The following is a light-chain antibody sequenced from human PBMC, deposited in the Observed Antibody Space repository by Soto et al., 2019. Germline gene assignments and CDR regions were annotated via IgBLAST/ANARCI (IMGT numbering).Light chain of an antibody. V-gene: IGLV2-23*01. CDR3: CSYAGSTTSWM. CDR2: EGS. CDR1: SSDVGSYNL. Sequence: QSVLTQPASMSGSPGQSITISCTGTSSDVGSYNLVSWYQQHPGKAPKLMIYEGSKRPSGVSNRFSGSESANTASLTISGLQAEDEADYYCCSYAGSTTSWMFGGGTKVTVL. J-gene: IGLJ3*02.